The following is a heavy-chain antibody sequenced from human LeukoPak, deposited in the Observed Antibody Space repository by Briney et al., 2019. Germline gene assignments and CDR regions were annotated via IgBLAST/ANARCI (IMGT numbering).Heavy chain of an antibody. CDR1: GGTFSDYA. V-gene: IGHV1-69*13. J-gene: IGHJ4*02. CDR3: GRPYGSGNYYSLGLDY. CDR2: IFPAFGSV. D-gene: IGHD3-10*01. Sequence: SVKVSCKASGGTFSDYAFIWVRQAPGQGLEVMGRIFPAFGSVTYAQKFHDRVTISADESTSTVFVVVNSLRFEDTAIYYCGRPYGSGNYYSLGLDYWGQGTPVTVSS.